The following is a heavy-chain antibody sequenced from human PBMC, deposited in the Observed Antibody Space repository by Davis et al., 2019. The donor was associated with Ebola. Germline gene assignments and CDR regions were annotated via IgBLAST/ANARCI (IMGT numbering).Heavy chain of an antibody. CDR1: GFSITTYA. Sequence: GESLKISCAASGFSITTYAMTWVRQAPGKGLEWVSGISGSGTGTYYADSVKGRFTFSRDTSMNTLYLQMNSLRAEDTAVYYCAKGSLYGSRSITAGMDVWGQGTTVTVSS. CDR2: ISGSGTGT. V-gene: IGHV3-23*01. CDR3: AKGSLYGSRSITAGMDV. J-gene: IGHJ6*02. D-gene: IGHD4-17*01.